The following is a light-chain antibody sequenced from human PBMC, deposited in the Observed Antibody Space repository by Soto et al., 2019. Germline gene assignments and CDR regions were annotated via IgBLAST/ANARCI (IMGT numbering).Light chain of an antibody. J-gene: IGLJ2*01. CDR2: VTSDGSH. Sequence: QSVLTQSPSASASLGASVKLTCTLTSGHSSYAIAWHQQQPEKGPRYLMKVTSDGSHSKGDGIPDRFSGSSSGAERYRIISSHQSEDEADYYCQTGGSDILFGGGTQLTVL. V-gene: IGLV4-69*01. CDR3: QTGGSDIL. CDR1: SGHSSYA.